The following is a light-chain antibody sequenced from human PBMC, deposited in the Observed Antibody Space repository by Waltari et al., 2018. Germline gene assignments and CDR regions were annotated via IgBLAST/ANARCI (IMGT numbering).Light chain of an antibody. Sequence: DIQMTQSPSTLSASVGHRVTITFRASQSISSWLAWYQQKPGKAPKLLIYKASSLESGVPSRFSGSGSGTEFTLTISSLQPDDFATYYCQQYNSYPWTFGQGTKVELK. CDR1: QSISSW. J-gene: IGKJ1*01. CDR3: QQYNSYPWT. CDR2: KAS. V-gene: IGKV1-5*03.